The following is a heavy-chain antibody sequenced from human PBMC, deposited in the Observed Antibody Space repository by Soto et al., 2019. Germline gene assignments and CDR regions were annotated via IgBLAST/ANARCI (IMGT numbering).Heavy chain of an antibody. V-gene: IGHV1-69*02. CDR2: IIPILGIA. J-gene: IGHJ4*02. D-gene: IGHD4-17*01. CDR1: GGTFSSYT. Sequence: QVQLVQSGAEVKKPGSSVKVSCKASGGTFSSYTISWVRQAPGQGLEWMGRIIPILGIANYAQKFQGSVTIXXDXSXXTDDMQLSSLRSEDTAVYYCARSSLYYGGNSSIDYWGQGTLVTVSS. CDR3: ARSSLYYGGNSSIDY.